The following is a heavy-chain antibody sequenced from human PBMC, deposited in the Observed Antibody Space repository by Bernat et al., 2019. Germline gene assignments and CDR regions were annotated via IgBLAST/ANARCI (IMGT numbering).Heavy chain of an antibody. CDR1: GGSISSGGYY. D-gene: IGHD2-8*02. CDR3: AGYVVYAIRIDY. V-gene: IGHV4-31*03. Sequence: QVQLQESGPGLVKPSQTLSLPCTVSGGSISSGGYYWSWIRQHPGKGLEWIGYIYYSGSTYYNPSLKSRVTISVDTSKNQFSLKLSSVTAADKAVYYCAGYVVYAIRIDYWGQGTLVTVSS. CDR2: IYYSGST. J-gene: IGHJ4*02.